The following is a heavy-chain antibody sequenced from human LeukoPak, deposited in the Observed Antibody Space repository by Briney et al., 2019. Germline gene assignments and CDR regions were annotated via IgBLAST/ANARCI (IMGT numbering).Heavy chain of an antibody. V-gene: IGHV1-24*01. CDR1: GYTLTELS. CDR3: ATELQQLVNPLAFDY. Sequence: ASVKVSCKVSGYTLTELSMHWVRQAPGKGLEWMGGFDPEDGETIYAQKFQGRVTMTEDTSTDTAYMELSSLRSEDTAVYYCATELQQLVNPLAFDYWGQGTPVTVSS. J-gene: IGHJ4*02. CDR2: FDPEDGET. D-gene: IGHD6-13*01.